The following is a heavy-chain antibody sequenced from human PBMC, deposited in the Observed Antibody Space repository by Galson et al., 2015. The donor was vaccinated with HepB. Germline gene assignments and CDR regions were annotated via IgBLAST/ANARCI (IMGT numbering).Heavy chain of an antibody. D-gene: IGHD3-22*01. Sequence: SVKVSCKASGGTFSISAIRWVRQAPGQRLEWMGRVIPIRAITNYAQKFQGRITITADKSTSTAYMELSSLRHEDTAVYYCARAGLYYFDSSGYFDYWGQGTLVTVSS. V-gene: IGHV1-69*04. CDR2: VIPIRAIT. CDR1: GGTFSISA. J-gene: IGHJ4*02. CDR3: ARAGLYYFDSSGYFDY.